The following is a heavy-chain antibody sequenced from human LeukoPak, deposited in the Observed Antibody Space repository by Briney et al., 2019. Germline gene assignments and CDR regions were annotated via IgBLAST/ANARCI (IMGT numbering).Heavy chain of an antibody. CDR2: IKPNSGGT. V-gene: IGHV1-2*06. CDR3: ARWPVGFGKYYYDSSGYYQGS. D-gene: IGHD3-22*01. J-gene: IGHJ4*02. Sequence: GASVKVSCKASGYTFTGYYMHWVRQAPGQGLEWMGRIKPNSGGTNYAQKFQGRVTMTRDTSISTAYMELSRLRSDDTAVYYCARWPVGFGKYYYDSSGYYQGSWGQGTLVTVSS. CDR1: GYTFTGYY.